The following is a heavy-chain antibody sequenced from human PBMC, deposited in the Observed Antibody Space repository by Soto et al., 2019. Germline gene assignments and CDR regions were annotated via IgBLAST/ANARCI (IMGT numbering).Heavy chain of an antibody. V-gene: IGHV4-34*01. CDR3: ARASEGYCSGGSCYALDY. CDR2: INHSGST. D-gene: IGHD2-15*01. CDR1: GGSFSGYY. J-gene: IGHJ4*02. Sequence: QVQLQQWGAGLLKPSETLSLTCAVYGGSFSGYYWSWIRQPPGKGLEWSGEINHSGSTNYNPSLKGRVTISVDTSKNQFSLKRSSVTAADTAVYYCARASEGYCSGGSCYALDYWGQGTLVTVSS.